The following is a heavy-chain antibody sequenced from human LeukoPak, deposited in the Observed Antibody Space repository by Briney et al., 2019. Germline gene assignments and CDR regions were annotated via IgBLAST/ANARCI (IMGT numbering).Heavy chain of an antibody. Sequence: ASVKVSCKASGGVFTTYAISWVRQAPGQGLEWMGGVIPFLGTTNYAQKFQGRVTITADEPTRTAYMELTYLRSDDTAVYYCTIIPNVILFTHYFEYWGQGTLVTVSS. J-gene: IGHJ4*02. D-gene: IGHD3/OR15-3a*01. V-gene: IGHV1-69*13. CDR2: VIPFLGTT. CDR1: GGVFTTYA. CDR3: TIIPNVILFTHYFEY.